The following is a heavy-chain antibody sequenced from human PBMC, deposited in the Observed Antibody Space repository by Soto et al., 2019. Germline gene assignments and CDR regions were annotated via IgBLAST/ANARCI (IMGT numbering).Heavy chain of an antibody. CDR2: INHSGST. Sequence: SETLSLTCAVYGGSFSGYYWSWIRQPPGKGLEWIGEINHSGSTNYNPSLKSRVTISVDTSKNQFSLKLSSVTAADTAVYYCARFLSSRLDYWGQGTLVTVSS. V-gene: IGHV4-34*01. J-gene: IGHJ4*02. D-gene: IGHD6-13*01. CDR1: GGSFSGYY. CDR3: ARFLSSRLDY.